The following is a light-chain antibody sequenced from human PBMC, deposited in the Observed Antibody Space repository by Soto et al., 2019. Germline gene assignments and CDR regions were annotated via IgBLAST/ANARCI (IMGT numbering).Light chain of an antibody. J-gene: IGLJ1*01. V-gene: IGLV2-14*01. CDR3: SSYSNTSTLYV. Sequence: QPALTQPASVSGFPGRSITISCTGTSKDVGGYNYVSWYQKLPGKAPKLKIYDVNKRPSGVSNRFSGSKSGNTASLTISGIQAEDEADYYCSSYSNTSTLYVFGTGTKVTVL. CDR1: SKDVGGYNY. CDR2: DVN.